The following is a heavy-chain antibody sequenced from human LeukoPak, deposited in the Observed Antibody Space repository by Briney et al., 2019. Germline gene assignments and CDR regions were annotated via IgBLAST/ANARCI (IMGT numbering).Heavy chain of an antibody. CDR2: ISYDGSNK. D-gene: IGHD3-10*01. CDR1: GFTFSSYG. Sequence: GGSLRLSCAASGFTFSSYGMHWVRQAPGKGLEWVAVISYDGSNKYYADSVKGRLTVSRDNAKNSLYLQMNSLRAEDTAVYYCARESGITMLRGAHTPWGQGILVTVSS. V-gene: IGHV3-30*03. CDR3: ARESGITMLRGAHTP. J-gene: IGHJ5*02.